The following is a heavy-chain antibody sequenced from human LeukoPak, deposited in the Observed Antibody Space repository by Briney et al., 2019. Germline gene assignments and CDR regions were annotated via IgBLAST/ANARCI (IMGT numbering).Heavy chain of an antibody. CDR2: VIDNGAST. V-gene: IGHV3-23*01. CDR1: TLTFTNNA. J-gene: IGHJ6*02. CDR3: AKVRWEKHDYGSGSYYKGQDYYYGMDV. D-gene: IGHD3-10*01. Sequence: PGPSLTLAWVHATLTFTNNAMRWVRKPQGKGLKWFADVIDNGASTSYGASGNGRSSISRDNSKNTLYLQMISLRAEDTAVYYCAKVRWEKHDYGSGSYYKGQDYYYGMDVWGQGTTVTVSS.